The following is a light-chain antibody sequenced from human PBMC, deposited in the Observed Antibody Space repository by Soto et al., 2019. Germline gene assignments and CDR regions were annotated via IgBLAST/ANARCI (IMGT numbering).Light chain of an antibody. CDR3: CSYAGSSTFPYV. CDR1: SSDVGSYNL. Sequence: QSVLTQPASVSGSPGQSITISCTGTSSDVGSYNLVSWYQHHPGKAPKLMIYEVSKRPSGVSNRFSGSKSGNTASLTISGLQADDEADYYCCSYAGSSTFPYVFGTGTKVTVL. V-gene: IGLV2-23*02. CDR2: EVS. J-gene: IGLJ1*01.